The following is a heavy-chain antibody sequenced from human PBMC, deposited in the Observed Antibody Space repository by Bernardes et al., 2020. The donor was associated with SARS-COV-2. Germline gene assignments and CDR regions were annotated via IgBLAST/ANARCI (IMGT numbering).Heavy chain of an antibody. D-gene: IGHD1-26*01. CDR3: TREGKVGPSYAFDI. V-gene: IGHV1-69*06. Sequence: SVKVSCTASGDTHNSFAINWVREAPGQGLEWMGGIIPAFATTDYAQKFQGRLTLTADKSTSTVYMELSRLRFEDTAVYYCTREGKVGPSYAFDIWGQGTKVTVSS. CDR1: GDTHNSFA. J-gene: IGHJ3*02. CDR2: IIPAFATT.